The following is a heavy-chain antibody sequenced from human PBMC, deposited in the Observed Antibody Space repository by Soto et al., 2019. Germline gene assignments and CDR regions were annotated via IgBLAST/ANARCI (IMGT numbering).Heavy chain of an antibody. Sequence: QVQLQESGPGLVKPSQTLSLTRTVSGGSISSGGYYWSWIRQHPGKGLEWIGYIYYSGSTYYNPSLKSRVTISVDTSKNQFSLKLSSVTAADTAVYYCVSQRERLFPEGGDYWGQGTLVTVSS. V-gene: IGHV4-31*03. D-gene: IGHD6-25*01. CDR1: GGSISSGGYY. J-gene: IGHJ4*02. CDR2: IYYSGST. CDR3: VSQRERLFPEGGDY.